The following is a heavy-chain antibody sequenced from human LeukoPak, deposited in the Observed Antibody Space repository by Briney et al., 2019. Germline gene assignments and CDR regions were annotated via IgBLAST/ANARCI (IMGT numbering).Heavy chain of an antibody. CDR1: GFTFSSYA. CDR2: ISSSSSCI. D-gene: IGHD1-1*01. J-gene: IGHJ1*01. CDR3: AKALIGTGGYFQH. Sequence: GGSLRLSCAASGFTFSSYAMSWVRQAPGKGLEWVSSISSSSSCIYYADSVKGRFTISRDNAKNSLYLQMNSLRAEDTAVYYCAKALIGTGGYFQHWGHGALVTVSS. V-gene: IGHV3-21*01.